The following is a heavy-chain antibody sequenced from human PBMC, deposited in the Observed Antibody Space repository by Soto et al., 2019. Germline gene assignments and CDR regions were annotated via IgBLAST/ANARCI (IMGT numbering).Heavy chain of an antibody. D-gene: IGHD3-3*01. CDR3: ADRVLRTVFGLVTTTAINFAF. CDR2: LYWDDDK. Sequence: QITLNESGPTVVRPTETLTLTCRFSGFSLTTSGVGVGWIRQSPGKAPEWLALLYWDDDKRYSAALKSRLTITKDTSKNPVVLTVSDLDPTDTATYYCADRVLRTVFGLVTTTAINFAFWGQGPPVAVSS. J-gene: IGHJ4*02. CDR1: GFSLTTSGVG. V-gene: IGHV2-5*02.